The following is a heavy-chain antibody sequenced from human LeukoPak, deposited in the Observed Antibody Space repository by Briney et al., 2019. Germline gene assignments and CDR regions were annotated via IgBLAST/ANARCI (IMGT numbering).Heavy chain of an antibody. D-gene: IGHD3-22*01. CDR2: IWYDGSNK. CDR3: ARDLYDSSGPFDY. J-gene: IGHJ4*02. CDR1: GFTFSSYG. V-gene: IGHV3-33*01. Sequence: PGGSLRLSCAASGFTFSSYGMHWVRQAPGKGLEGVAVIWYDGSNKYYADSVKGRFTISRDNSKNTLYLQMHSLRAEDTAVYYCARDLYDSSGPFDYWGQGTLVTVSS.